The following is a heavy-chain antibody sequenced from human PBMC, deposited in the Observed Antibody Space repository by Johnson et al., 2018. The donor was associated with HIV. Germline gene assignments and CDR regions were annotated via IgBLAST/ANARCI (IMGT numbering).Heavy chain of an antibody. J-gene: IGHJ3*02. CDR3: VRGLDI. CDR2: ISYDGSNK. V-gene: IGHV3-30*04. Sequence: QVQLVESGGGVVQPGRSLRLSCAASGFTFTTYAMHWVRQAPGKGLEWVAVISYDGSNKYYADSVKGRFTISRDNSKNTLYLQMKSLRAEDTAVYYCVRGLDIWGQGTEVTVSS. CDR1: GFTFTTYA.